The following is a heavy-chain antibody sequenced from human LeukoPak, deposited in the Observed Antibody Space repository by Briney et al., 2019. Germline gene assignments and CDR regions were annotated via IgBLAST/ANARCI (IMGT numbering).Heavy chain of an antibody. J-gene: IGHJ6*03. CDR1: GDSISSYY. Sequence: SETLSLTCTVSGDSISSYYWSWIRQPAGKGLEWIGRIYTSVTTNYNPSLKSRVTMSLDTSKNHFSLKLSSVTAADTAVYYCARGRFGELIVRQVLYYYYHMDVWGKGTTVTVSS. CDR2: IYTSVTT. V-gene: IGHV4-4*07. CDR3: ARGRFGELIVRQVLYYYYHMDV. D-gene: IGHD3-10*01.